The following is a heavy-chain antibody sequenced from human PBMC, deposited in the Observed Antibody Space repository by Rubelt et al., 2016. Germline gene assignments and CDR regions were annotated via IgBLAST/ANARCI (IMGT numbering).Heavy chain of an antibody. D-gene: IGHD1-26*01. CDR3: ARVLGGTYYDAFDM. J-gene: IGHJ3*02. V-gene: IGHV4-34*01. CDR2: INHSGST. Sequence: QVQLQQWGAGLLKPSETLSLTCAVYGGSFSGYYWSWICQPPGKGLEWIGEINHSGSTNYNPSLKSRVTISVDTSKNQFSLKLSSWTAADTAVYYCARVLGGTYYDAFDMWGQGTVVTVFS. CDR1: GGSFSGYY.